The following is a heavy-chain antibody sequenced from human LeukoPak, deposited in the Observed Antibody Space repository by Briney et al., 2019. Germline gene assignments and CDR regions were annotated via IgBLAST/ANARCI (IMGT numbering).Heavy chain of an antibody. V-gene: IGHV4-39*07. CDR2: IYYSGST. CDR3: VRDAADYGSGRRWFDP. Sequence: SETLSLTCTVSGGSISSSGYYWGWVRQPPGKGLEWIGSIYYSGSTHYNPSLKSRVTISVDTSKNQFSLKLTSETAADTAVFYCVRDAADYGSGRRWFDPWGQGTRVTVSS. D-gene: IGHD3-10*01. J-gene: IGHJ5*02. CDR1: GGSISSSGYY.